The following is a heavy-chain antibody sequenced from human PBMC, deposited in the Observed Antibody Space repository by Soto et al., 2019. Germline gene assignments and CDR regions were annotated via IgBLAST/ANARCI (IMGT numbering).Heavy chain of an antibody. J-gene: IGHJ4*02. Sequence: VGSLRLSCAASGFSFRNYAMSWVRQAPGKGLEWISTLTGSSSNTYYADSVKGRFAISRDNSRNTLYLQMHSLTAEDTAVYYCANGRATYGLLTHDYWGQGTLVTVSS. CDR2: LTGSSSNT. D-gene: IGHD3-9*01. V-gene: IGHV3-23*01. CDR1: GFSFRNYA. CDR3: ANGRATYGLLTHDY.